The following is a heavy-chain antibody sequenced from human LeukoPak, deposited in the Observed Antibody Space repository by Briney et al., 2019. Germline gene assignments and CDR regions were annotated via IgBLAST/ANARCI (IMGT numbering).Heavy chain of an antibody. CDR3: ARNRKPPDAFDI. Sequence: PGGSLRLSCAASGFTFSSYEMNWVRQAPGKGLEWVSYISSSGSTIYYADSVKGRFTISRDNARNSLYLQMNSLRAEDTAVYYCARNRKPPDAFDIWGQGTMVSVSS. V-gene: IGHV3-48*03. D-gene: IGHD1-14*01. J-gene: IGHJ3*02. CDR2: ISSSGSTI. CDR1: GFTFSSYE.